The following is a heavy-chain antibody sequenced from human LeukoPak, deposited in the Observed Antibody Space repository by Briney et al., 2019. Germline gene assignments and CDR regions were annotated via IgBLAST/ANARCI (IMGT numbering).Heavy chain of an antibody. V-gene: IGHV4-59*01. Sequence: PSETLSLTCTVSGGSISSYYWSWIRQPPWKGLEWIGYVYYSGSAHYNPSLKSRVTISVDTSKSQFSLKLSSVTAADTAVYYCASAIFVENAFDIWGQGTMVTVSS. J-gene: IGHJ3*02. D-gene: IGHD3-3*01. CDR2: VYYSGSA. CDR3: ASAIFVENAFDI. CDR1: GGSISSYY.